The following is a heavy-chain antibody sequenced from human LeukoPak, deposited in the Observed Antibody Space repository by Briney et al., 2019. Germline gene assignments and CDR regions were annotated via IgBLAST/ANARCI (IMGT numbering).Heavy chain of an antibody. CDR2: ISSSSSTI. V-gene: IGHV3-48*01. CDR1: GFTFSSYS. Sequence: PGGSLRLSCEASGFTFSSYSMNWVRQAPGKGLEWVSYISSSSSTIYYADSVKGRFTISRDNAKNSLYLQMNSLRAEDTAVYYCARDLSYYDSSGPYYFDYWGQGTLVTVSS. J-gene: IGHJ4*02. CDR3: ARDLSYYDSSGPYYFDY. D-gene: IGHD3-22*01.